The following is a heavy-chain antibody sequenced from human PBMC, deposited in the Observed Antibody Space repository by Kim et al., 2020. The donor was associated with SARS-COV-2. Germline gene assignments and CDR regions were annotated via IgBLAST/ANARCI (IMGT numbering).Heavy chain of an antibody. J-gene: IGHJ4*02. Sequence: GGSLRLSCAASGFTFSSYVMTWVRQTPGKGLEWVSVIISIGSITYYADSVKGRFTISRDNSKNTLYLQMNSLRAEDTAVYYCAKGGDYWGQGTLVTVSS. CDR2: IISIGSIT. V-gene: IGHV3-23*01. CDR3: AKGGDY. D-gene: IGHD3-16*01. CDR1: GFTFSSYV.